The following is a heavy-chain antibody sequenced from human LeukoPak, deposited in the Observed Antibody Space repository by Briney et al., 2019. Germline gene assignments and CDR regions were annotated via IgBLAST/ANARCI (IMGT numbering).Heavy chain of an antibody. Sequence: ASVKVSCKASGYTFTSYYMHWVRQAPGQGLEWMGIINPSGGSTSYAQKFQGRVTMTRDTSTSTVYMELSSLRSEDTAVYYCARLPFKDYYDSSGDAFDIWGQGTMVTVSS. CDR1: GYTFTSYY. D-gene: IGHD3-22*01. V-gene: IGHV1-46*01. J-gene: IGHJ3*02. CDR3: ARLPFKDYYDSSGDAFDI. CDR2: INPSGGST.